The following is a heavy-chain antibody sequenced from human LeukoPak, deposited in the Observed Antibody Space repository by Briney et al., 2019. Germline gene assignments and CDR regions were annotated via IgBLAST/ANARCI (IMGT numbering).Heavy chain of an antibody. Sequence: GASVKVSCKASGGTFSSYAISWVRQAPGQGLEWMGGIIPIFGTANYAQKFQGRVTITADESTSTAYMELSSLRSEDAAVYYCARDSDSGSYLDYWGQGTLVTVSS. V-gene: IGHV1-69*13. D-gene: IGHD1-26*01. CDR1: GGTFSSYA. CDR3: ARDSDSGSYLDY. J-gene: IGHJ4*02. CDR2: IIPIFGTA.